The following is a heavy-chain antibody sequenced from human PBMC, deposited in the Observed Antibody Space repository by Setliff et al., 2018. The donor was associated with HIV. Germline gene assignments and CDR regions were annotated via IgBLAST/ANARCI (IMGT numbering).Heavy chain of an antibody. J-gene: IGHJ4*02. CDR2: IYHTGNT. CDR3: ARGRPFGKFVDYFDS. CDR1: GGSISSGGYS. D-gene: IGHD2-21*01. V-gene: IGHV4-30-2*06. Sequence: PSETLSLTCAVSGGSISSGGYSWSWIRQSPGKGLEWIGYIYHTGNTYYNPSLKSRITISLDRSQNHFSLRLTSVAAADTAIYFCARGRPFGKFVDYFDSWGQGKLVTVSS.